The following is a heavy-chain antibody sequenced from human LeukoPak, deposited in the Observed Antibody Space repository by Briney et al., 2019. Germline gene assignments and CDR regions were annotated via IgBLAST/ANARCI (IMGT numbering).Heavy chain of an antibody. CDR2: ISSSSSYI. J-gene: IGHJ5*02. D-gene: IGHD6-6*01. CDR1: GFTFSSYS. V-gene: IGHV3-21*01. Sequence: GRSLRLSRAPSGFTFSSYSMNWVRQAPGKGLEWVSSISSSSSYIYYAASVKGRFTISRDNAKNSLYLQMNSLRAEDTAVYYCARDYTRGIAARPLNWFDPWGQGTLVTVSS. CDR3: ARDYTRGIAARPLNWFDP.